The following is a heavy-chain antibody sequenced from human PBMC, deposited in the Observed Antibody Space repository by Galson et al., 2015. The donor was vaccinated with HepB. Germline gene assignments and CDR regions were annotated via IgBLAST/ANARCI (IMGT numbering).Heavy chain of an antibody. CDR1: GYTFALYS. Sequence: SVKVSCKASGYTFALYSIHWVRQAPGQGLEWMGWINAGNGYTVYSEKFQGRVSITTDTSASTAYMELSSPRSEDTAVYYCARASYYYDSSGFYYWGQGTLVRVSS. V-gene: IGHV1-3*01. J-gene: IGHJ4*02. CDR2: INAGNGYT. CDR3: ARASYYYDSSGFYY. D-gene: IGHD3-22*01.